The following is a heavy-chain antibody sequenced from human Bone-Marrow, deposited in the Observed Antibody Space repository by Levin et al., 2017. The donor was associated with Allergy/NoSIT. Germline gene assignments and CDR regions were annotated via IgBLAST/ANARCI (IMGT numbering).Heavy chain of an antibody. CDR3: ARVYYDSRGYFSY. CDR2: ISVKNGNK. CDR1: NYTYNKYG. V-gene: IGHV1-18*01. D-gene: IGHD3-22*01. Sequence: ASVKVSCKTSNYTYNKYGVSWVRQAPGQGLEGMGGISVKNGNKLYAQKFKDRVTMTTDKSSTTASMELRSLRSDDPAVNYCARVYYDSRGYFSYWGQGTLVTVSS. J-gene: IGHJ4*02.